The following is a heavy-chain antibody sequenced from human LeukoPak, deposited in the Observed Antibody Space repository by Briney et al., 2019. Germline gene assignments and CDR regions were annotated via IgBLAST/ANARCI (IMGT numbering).Heavy chain of an antibody. J-gene: IGHJ1*01. Sequence: ASVKVSCKASGFTFTNSAMQWVRQARGQRLEWIGWIVAGSGNANYAQKFQERVTITRDMSTSTAYMELSSLRSEDTAVYYCAAEDGYYYDSSGYYYVPYFQHWGQGTLVTVSS. CDR1: GFTFTNSA. D-gene: IGHD3-22*01. CDR2: IVAGSGNA. V-gene: IGHV1-58*02. CDR3: AAEDGYYYDSSGYYYVPYFQH.